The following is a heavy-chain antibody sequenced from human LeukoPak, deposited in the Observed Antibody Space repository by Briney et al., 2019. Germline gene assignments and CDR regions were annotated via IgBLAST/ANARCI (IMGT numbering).Heavy chain of an antibody. J-gene: IGHJ6*02. CDR3: AGRELVGGYSYGYKHYYYGLDV. V-gene: IGHV4-34*01. Sequence: SETLSLTCAVYGGSFSGYYWSWIRQPPGKGLEWIGEINHSGSTNYNPSLKSRVTISVDTSKNQFSLKLSSVTAADTAVYYCAGRELVGGYSYGYKHYYYGLDVWGQGTTVTVSS. CDR2: INHSGST. CDR1: GGSFSGYY. D-gene: IGHD5-18*01.